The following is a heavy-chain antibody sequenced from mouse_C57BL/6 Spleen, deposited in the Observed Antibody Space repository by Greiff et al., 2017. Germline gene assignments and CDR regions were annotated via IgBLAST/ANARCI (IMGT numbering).Heavy chain of an antibody. V-gene: IGHV1-67*01. CDR2: ISTYYGDA. D-gene: IGHD1-1*01. CDR1: GYTFTDYA. Sequence: VKLMESGPELVRPGVSVKLSCKGSGYTFTDYAMHWVKQSHAKSLEWIGVISTYYGDASYNQKFKDKATMTVDKSSSTAYMELARLTSEDSAVYYCARSEGITTVEIAYWGQGTLVTVSA. CDR3: ARSEGITTVEIAY. J-gene: IGHJ3*01.